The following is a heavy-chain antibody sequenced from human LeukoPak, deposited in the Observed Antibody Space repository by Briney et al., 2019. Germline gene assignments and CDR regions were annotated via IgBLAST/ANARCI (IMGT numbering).Heavy chain of an antibody. CDR3: ARGLPYSSSFLDY. CDR2: IYYSGST. J-gene: IGHJ4*02. Sequence: SETLSLTCSVSGDSINSGGYYWSWIRQHPGKGLEWIGYIYYSGSTYYNPSLKSRVTISVDTSKNQFSLKLSSVTAADTAVYYCARGLPYSSSFLDYWGQGTLVTVSS. D-gene: IGHD6-13*01. V-gene: IGHV4-31*03. CDR1: GDSINSGGYY.